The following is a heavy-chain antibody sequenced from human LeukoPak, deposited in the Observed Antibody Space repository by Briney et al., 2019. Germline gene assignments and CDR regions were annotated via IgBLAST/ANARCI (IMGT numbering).Heavy chain of an antibody. J-gene: IGHJ5*02. CDR1: GGSFSGYY. CDR2: INHSGST. Sequence: SETLSLTCAVYGGSFSGYYWSWIRQPPGKGLEWIGEINHSGSTNYNPSLKSRVTISVDTSKNQFSLKLSSVTAADTAVYYCARARWILTGSRGKNYWFDPWGQGTLVTVSS. CDR3: ARARWILTGSRGKNYWFDP. D-gene: IGHD3-9*01. V-gene: IGHV4-34*01.